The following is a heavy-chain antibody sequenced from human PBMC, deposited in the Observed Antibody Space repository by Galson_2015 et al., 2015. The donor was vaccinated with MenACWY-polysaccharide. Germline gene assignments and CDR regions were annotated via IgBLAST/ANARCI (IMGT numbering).Heavy chain of an antibody. J-gene: IGHJ4*02. CDR1: GYTFINND. CDR2: MNSNSGNT. V-gene: IGHV1-8*01. CDR3: ARGRVGQIDRYYFDY. Sequence: SVKVSCKASGYTFINNDINWVRQATGQGLEWMGWMNSNSGNTGYAQKFQGRVTMTRDTSISTAYMELGGLRSDDTAVYYCARGRVGQIDRYYFDYWGQGTLVSVSS. D-gene: IGHD3-22*01.